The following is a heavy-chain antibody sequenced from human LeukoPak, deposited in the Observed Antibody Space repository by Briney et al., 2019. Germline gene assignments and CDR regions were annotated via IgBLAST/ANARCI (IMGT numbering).Heavy chain of an antibody. J-gene: IGHJ4*02. CDR2: INQDGSEK. Sequence: GGTLRVSCAASGFTFSNYWMTWVRQAPGKGLEWVANINQDGSEKYYVDSVKGRFTISRDDAKNSLYLQMNSLRAEDTAVYYCAKDGSGWDYWGQGTLVTVSS. V-gene: IGHV3-7*05. CDR3: AKDGSGWDY. CDR1: GFTFSNYW. D-gene: IGHD3-10*01.